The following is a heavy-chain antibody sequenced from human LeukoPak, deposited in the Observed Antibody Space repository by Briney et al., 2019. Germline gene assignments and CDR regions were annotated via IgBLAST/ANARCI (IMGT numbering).Heavy chain of an antibody. D-gene: IGHD5-18*01. CDR3: ARDRPYSYGYDYSYYMDV. V-gene: IGHV3-21*01. J-gene: IGHJ6*03. CDR1: GFTFSSYS. CDR2: ISSSSSYI. Sequence: GGSLRLSCAASGFTFSSYSMNWVRQAPGKGLEWVSAISSSSSYIYYADSVKGRFTISRDNAKNSLYLQMNSLRAEDDAVYYCARDRPYSYGYDYSYYMDVWGQGTPVTVSS.